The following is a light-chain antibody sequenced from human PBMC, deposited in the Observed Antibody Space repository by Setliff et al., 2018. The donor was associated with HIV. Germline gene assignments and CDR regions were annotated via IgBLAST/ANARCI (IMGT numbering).Light chain of an antibody. V-gene: IGLV2-14*01. CDR1: SSDVGGYNY. CDR2: EVS. Sequence: QSVLTQPASVSGSPGQSITISCTGTSSDVGGYNYVSWYQQHPGKAPKLMIYEVSNRPSGVSYRFSGSKSGNTASLTISGLQAEDEADYYCSSYTNSTTAYVFGTGTKVTVL. CDR3: SSYTNSTTAYV. J-gene: IGLJ1*01.